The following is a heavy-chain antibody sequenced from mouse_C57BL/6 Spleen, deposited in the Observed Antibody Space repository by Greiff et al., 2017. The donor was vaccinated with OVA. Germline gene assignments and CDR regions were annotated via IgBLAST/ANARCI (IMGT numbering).Heavy chain of an antibody. CDR2: IYPRDGST. D-gene: IGHD1-1*01. Sequence: VQLQQSAAELVKPGASVKISCKVSGYTFTDHTIHWMKQRPEQGLEWIGYIYPRDGSTKYNEKFKGKATLTADKSSSTAYMQLNSLTSEDSAVYFCAREDGSSYWYFDVWGTGTTVTVSS. V-gene: IGHV1-78*01. CDR3: AREDGSSYWYFDV. J-gene: IGHJ1*03. CDR1: GYTFTDHT.